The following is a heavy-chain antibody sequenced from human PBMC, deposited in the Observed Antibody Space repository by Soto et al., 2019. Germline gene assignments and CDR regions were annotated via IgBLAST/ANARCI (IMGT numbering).Heavy chain of an antibody. J-gene: IGHJ4*02. CDR1: GYTFTSYY. V-gene: IGHV1-46*03. CDR3: ARDRPTRFLEWFGPDY. CDR2: INPSGGST. Sequence: QVQLVQSGAEVKKPGASVKVSCKASGYTFTSYYMHWVRQAPGQGLEWMGIINPSGGSTSYAQKFQGRVTMTRDTSTSTVYMELSSLRSEDTAVYYCARDRPTRFLEWFGPDYWGQGTLVTVSS. D-gene: IGHD3-3*01.